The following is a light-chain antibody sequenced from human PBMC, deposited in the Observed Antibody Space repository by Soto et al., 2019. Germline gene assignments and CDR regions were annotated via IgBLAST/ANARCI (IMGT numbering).Light chain of an antibody. Sequence: QSALTQPASVSGSPGQSITISCTGTSSDVGAFDYVSWYQQHPGKAPKLIIYEVGDRPSGVSNRFSGSKSGNTASLTISGLQAEDEADYYCSSYTSSSTVVVCGGGTKLTVL. CDR1: SSDVGAFDY. J-gene: IGLJ2*01. CDR2: EVG. CDR3: SSYTSSSTVVV. V-gene: IGLV2-14*01.